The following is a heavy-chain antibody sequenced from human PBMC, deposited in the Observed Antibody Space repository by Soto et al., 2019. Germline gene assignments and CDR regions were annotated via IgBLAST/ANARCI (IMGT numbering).Heavy chain of an antibody. CDR1: GGSISSSYW. D-gene: IGHD3-22*01. V-gene: IGHV4-4*02. CDR3: ARRRITMIVVVFDAFDI. CDR2: IYHSGNT. J-gene: IGHJ3*02. Sequence: QVQLQESGPGLVKPSGTLSLTCAVSGGSISSSYWWSWVRQPPGKGLEWIGEIYHSGNTNYNPSLKSRVTISVDNSKNQFSLKLSSVTAADTAVYYCARRRITMIVVVFDAFDIWGQGTMVTVSS.